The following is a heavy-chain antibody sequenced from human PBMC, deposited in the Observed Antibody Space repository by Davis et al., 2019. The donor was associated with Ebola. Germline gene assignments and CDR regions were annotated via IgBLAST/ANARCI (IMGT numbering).Heavy chain of an antibody. CDR2: IYHGDSDT. CDR3: AKYSNYGSRWDLAGSDY. V-gene: IGHV5-51*01. Sequence: GESLKISCKGSGFSFTSYWLGWVRQPPGKGLEWLGIIYHGDSDTRYSPSFQGQVTISADKSISIVYLQWSSLKATDTAMYYCAKYSNYGSRWDLAGSDYWGQGTLVTVSS. CDR1: GFSFTSYW. D-gene: IGHD1-7*01. J-gene: IGHJ4*02.